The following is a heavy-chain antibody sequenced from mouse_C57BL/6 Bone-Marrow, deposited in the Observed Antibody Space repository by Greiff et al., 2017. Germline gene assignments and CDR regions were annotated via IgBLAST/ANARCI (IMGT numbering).Heavy chain of an antibody. CDR2: FDPSDSYT. Sequence: VQLQQPGAELVMPGASVKLSCKASGYTFTSYWMHWVKQRPGQGLEWIGEFDPSDSYTNYNQKFKGKSTLTVDKSSSTAYMQLSSLTSEDSAVYYCARGDSPWFAYWGQGTLVTVSA. CDR1: GYTFTSYW. V-gene: IGHV1-69*01. CDR3: ARGDSPWFAY. J-gene: IGHJ3*01.